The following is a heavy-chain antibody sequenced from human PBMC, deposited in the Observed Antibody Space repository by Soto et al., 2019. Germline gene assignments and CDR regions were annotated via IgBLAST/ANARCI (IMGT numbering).Heavy chain of an antibody. CDR2: MYYSGST. D-gene: IGHD5-18*01. CDR3: ARHFGYNYGYVDY. J-gene: IGHJ4*01. Sequence: QLQLQESGPGLVKPSETLSLTCTVSGISISSIGYYWGWIRQPPGKGLEWIGSMYYSGSTYYNPSLKSRVTISIDTSKNQFSLKLSSVTAADTAVYYCARHFGYNYGYVDYWGQGTLVTVSS. CDR1: GISISSIGYY. V-gene: IGHV4-39*01.